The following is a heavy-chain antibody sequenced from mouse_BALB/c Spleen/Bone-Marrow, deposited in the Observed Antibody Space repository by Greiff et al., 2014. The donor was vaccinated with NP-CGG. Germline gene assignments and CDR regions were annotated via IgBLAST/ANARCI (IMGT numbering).Heavy chain of an antibody. CDR1: GYSITSGYG. CDR2: IHYSGNN. J-gene: IGHJ2*01. Sequence: EVQLQQSGPDLVKPSQSLSLTCTVTGYSITSGYGWHWIRQFPGNKLEWMGYIHYSGNNDYNPSLKSRISITRDTSKNQFFLQLNSVTTEDTATYYCVRETKVVADFDYWGQGTTLTVSS. D-gene: IGHD1-1*01. CDR3: VRETKVVADFDY. V-gene: IGHV3-1*02.